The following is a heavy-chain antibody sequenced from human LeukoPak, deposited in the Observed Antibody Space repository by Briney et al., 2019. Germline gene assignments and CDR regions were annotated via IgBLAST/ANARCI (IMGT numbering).Heavy chain of an antibody. CDR3: ATLGGCNWTYVKV. CDR1: GFTFSSSA. D-gene: IGHD1-7*01. V-gene: IGHV3-23*01. Sequence: PGGSLRLSCAGSGFTFSSSAMSWVRQAPGKGLQWVSAISGSAGSTYYADSVKGRFTISRDNSKNTLFLQMNSLRAEDTAVYYCATLGGCNWTYVKVWGQGTLVTVSS. CDR2: ISGSAGST. J-gene: IGHJ4*02.